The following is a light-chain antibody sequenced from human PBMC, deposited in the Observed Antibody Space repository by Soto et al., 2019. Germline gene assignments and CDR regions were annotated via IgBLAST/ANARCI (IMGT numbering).Light chain of an antibody. CDR1: SSDVGLYNR. CDR3: CSYVGSSILM. Sequence: QSVLTQPASVSGSPGQSITISCTGTSSDVGLYNRVSWYQQLPGKAPKLIIYEVNERPSGISDRFSGSKSGNTASLTISGLQDEDEADYYCCSYVGSSILMFGGGTKLTVL. J-gene: IGLJ3*02. V-gene: IGLV2-23*02. CDR2: EVN.